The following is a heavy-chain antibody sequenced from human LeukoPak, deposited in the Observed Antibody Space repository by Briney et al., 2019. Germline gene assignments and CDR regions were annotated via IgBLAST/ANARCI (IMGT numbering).Heavy chain of an antibody. J-gene: IGHJ4*02. Sequence: GGSLRLSCAASGFTFSGYSMSWVRQAPGKGPEWVSTISGSGDATYYADSVKSRFTISRDNSKNTLYVQMNSLRAEDTAVYYCARDRSVRYFDYWGQGALVTVSS. CDR2: ISGSGDAT. D-gene: IGHD2-15*01. CDR1: GFTFSGYS. CDR3: ARDRSVRYFDY. V-gene: IGHV3-23*01.